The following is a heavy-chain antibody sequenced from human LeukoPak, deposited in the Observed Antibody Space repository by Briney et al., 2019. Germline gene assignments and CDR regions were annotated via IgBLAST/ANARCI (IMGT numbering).Heavy chain of an antibody. D-gene: IGHD3-22*01. CDR2: IVPVFGTS. CDR1: GGTFSTSA. V-gene: IGHV1-69*13. J-gene: IGHJ4*02. Sequence: ASVKVSCKASGGTFSTSAISWMRQAPGQGLEWMGGIVPVFGTSHYPQNFQDRVTISADESRTTAYMELSRLRSDDTAVYYCARGALYHYDSIGYYYFDYWGQGTLVTVSS. CDR3: ARGALYHYDSIGYYYFDY.